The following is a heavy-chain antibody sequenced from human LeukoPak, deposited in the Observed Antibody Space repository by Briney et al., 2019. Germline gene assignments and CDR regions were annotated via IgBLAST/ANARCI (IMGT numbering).Heavy chain of an antibody. Sequence: GGSLRLSCAASGFTFNNYAMGWGRHAPGEWLEWVSDISDSGGSTYNTDSVRGRFTISRDNAKNSLYLQMNSLRAEDTAVYYCARWLYGSGSYSFDYWGQGTLVTVSS. V-gene: IGHV3-23*01. CDR2: ISDSGGST. CDR1: GFTFNNYA. CDR3: ARWLYGSGSYSFDY. D-gene: IGHD3-10*01. J-gene: IGHJ4*02.